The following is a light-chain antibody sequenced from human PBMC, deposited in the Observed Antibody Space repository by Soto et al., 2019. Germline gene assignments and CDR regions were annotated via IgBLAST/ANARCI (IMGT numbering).Light chain of an antibody. Sequence: QSALTQPASVSGSPGQSIAISCTGTSSDVGGYNYVSWYQQHPGKAPTVMIYDVSNRPSGVSNRFSGSKSGNTASLTISGHQADDEDDYYCSSYTSSSTYVFGTGTKLTVL. CDR3: SSYTSSSTYV. V-gene: IGLV2-14*01. CDR1: SSDVGGYNY. J-gene: IGLJ1*01. CDR2: DVS.